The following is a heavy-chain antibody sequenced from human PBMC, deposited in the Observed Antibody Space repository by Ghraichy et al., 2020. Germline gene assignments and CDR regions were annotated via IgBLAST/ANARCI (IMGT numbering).Heavy chain of an antibody. V-gene: IGHV4-39*02. CDR2: KYYSGGT. J-gene: IGHJ4*02. CDR3: ARLVGVSIPPRGSHRGVVVVVPATADQ. D-gene: IGHD2-8*02. Sequence: SETLSLRCTVSGASITSRSYWGWVRQTPGRGLEWIGTKYYSGGTYYNPSLKSRVTISVDRSKNDFSLEMTSVTAADTGIYYCARLVGVSIPPRGSHRGVVVVVPATADQWGQGTLVTVSS. CDR1: GASITSRSY.